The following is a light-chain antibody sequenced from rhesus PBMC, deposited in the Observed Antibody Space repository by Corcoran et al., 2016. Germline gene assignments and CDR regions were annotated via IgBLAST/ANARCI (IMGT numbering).Light chain of an antibody. CDR2: KSS. CDR3: QQYTRSPYS. Sequence: DIQMTQSPSSLSASVGDTVTITCQASQSISGWLAWYQQKPGKAPNLLIYKSSTLERGVPSRFSGSGSGTDCTLTISRLQSEDFATYFCQQYTRSPYSFGQGTKVEIK. CDR1: QSISGW. J-gene: IGKJ2*01. V-gene: IGKV1-22*01.